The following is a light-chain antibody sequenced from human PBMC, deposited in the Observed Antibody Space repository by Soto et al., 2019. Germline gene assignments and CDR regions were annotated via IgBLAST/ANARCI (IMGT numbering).Light chain of an antibody. CDR3: YSSTDNIGV. CDR1: VLAKKY. CDR2: KDS. J-gene: IGLJ1*01. V-gene: IGLV3-27*01. Sequence: SYELTQPSSVSVSPGQTARITCSGDVLAKKYVRWFQQKPGQAPVLMIYKDSERPSGIPERFSGSSSGTTVTLTISGAQVEDEADYYCYSSTDNIGVFGTGTKLTVL.